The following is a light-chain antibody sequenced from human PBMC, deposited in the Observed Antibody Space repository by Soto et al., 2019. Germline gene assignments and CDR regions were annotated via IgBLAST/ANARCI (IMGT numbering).Light chain of an antibody. V-gene: IGKV4-1*01. CDR2: WAS. CDR1: QSVLLTSNNKNY. CDR3: QQKYTTLT. J-gene: IGKJ4*01. Sequence: DIVMTQSPDSLAVSLGERATINCKSSQSVLLTSNNKNYLAWYQQKPGQPPQVLISWASTRESGVPERFSDRGSGTNFTLTITNQPAEDVGVYYCQQKYTTLTFGGGTKVEIK.